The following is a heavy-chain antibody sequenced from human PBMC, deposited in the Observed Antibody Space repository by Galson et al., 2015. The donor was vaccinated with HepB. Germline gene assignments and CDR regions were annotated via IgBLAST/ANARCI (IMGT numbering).Heavy chain of an antibody. CDR1: GGTISTYY. J-gene: IGHJ4*02. CDR3: ARHGDSSNWAYYLDS. Sequence: SETLSLTCSVSGGTISTYYWSWIRQHPGKRLEWIGYVSYIGSTIYNPSLKSRLTISVDRSRNQFSLKLSSVTAADTAVYYCARHGDSSNWAYYLDSWGQGTLVTVSS. D-gene: IGHD6-13*01. CDR2: VSYIGST. V-gene: IGHV4-59*08.